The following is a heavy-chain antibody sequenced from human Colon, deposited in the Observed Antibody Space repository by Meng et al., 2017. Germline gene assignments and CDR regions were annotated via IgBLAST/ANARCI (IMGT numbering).Heavy chain of an antibody. CDR2: VYYTGSA. CDR3: ARGRGSYSSIDF. Sequence: GQLEGAGPSLVRPSETLSRTCTLSGGSVSSPSYYWSWIRQTPGKGLEWIGYVYYTGSANYNPSLKSRVTISVDTSKNHFSLNLTSVTAADTAVYYCARGRGSYSSIDFWGRGTLVTVSS. J-gene: IGHJ4*02. D-gene: IGHD1-26*01. V-gene: IGHV4-61*03. CDR1: GGSVSSPSYY.